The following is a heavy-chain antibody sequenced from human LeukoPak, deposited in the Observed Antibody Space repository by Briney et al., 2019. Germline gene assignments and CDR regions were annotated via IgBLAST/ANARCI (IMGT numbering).Heavy chain of an antibody. Sequence: SETLSLTCSLSGFSFSSPYHWGWIRQPPGGRLDWIGSISHTGVTYYNPSFKSRLTISLDTSKDEFSLQLASVTASDTAMYFCARDDIGFEYWGQGIVVTVSS. CDR3: ARDDIGFEY. V-gene: IGHV4-38-2*02. J-gene: IGHJ4*02. CDR2: ISHTGVT. CDR1: GFSFSSPYH.